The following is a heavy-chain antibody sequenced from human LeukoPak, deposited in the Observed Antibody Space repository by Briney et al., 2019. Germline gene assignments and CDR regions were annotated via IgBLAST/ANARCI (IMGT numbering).Heavy chain of an antibody. V-gene: IGHV3-30*18. CDR1: GFTFNNYA. CDR3: TKTYNYDRSGIYFYTYYFDC. CDR2: ISHDGNNQ. J-gene: IGHJ4*02. D-gene: IGHD3-22*01. Sequence: PGGSLRLSCAASGFTFNNYAIHWVRQAPGKGLEWVGLISHDGNNQYYTDSVRGRFTISRDNSKNTLYLQMNSLRAEDTAVYYCTKTYNYDRSGIYFYTYYFDCWGQGTLVTVSS.